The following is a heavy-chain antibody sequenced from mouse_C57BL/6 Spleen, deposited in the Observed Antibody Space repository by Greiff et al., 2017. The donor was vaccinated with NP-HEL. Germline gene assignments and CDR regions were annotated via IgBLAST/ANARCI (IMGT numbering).Heavy chain of an antibody. V-gene: IGHV1-69*01. J-gene: IGHJ2*01. Sequence: QVQLQQPGAELVMPGASVKLSCKASGYTFTSYWMHWVKQRPGQGLEWIGEIDPSDSYTNYNQKFKGKSTLTVDKSSSTAYMQLSSLTSEDSAVYYCARWEYGYYGYWGQGTTLTVSS. CDR1: GYTFTSYW. D-gene: IGHD2-3*01. CDR3: ARWEYGYYGY. CDR2: IDPSDSYT.